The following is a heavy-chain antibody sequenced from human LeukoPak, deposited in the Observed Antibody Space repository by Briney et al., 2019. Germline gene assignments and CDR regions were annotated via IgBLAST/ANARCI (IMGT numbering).Heavy chain of an antibody. J-gene: IGHJ4*02. CDR3: VRARSGYDYAFDY. Sequence: ASVKVSCKASGYTFTGYYMHWVRQAPGQGLEWMGWINPNSGGTNYAQKFQGRVTMTRDTSISTAYMELCRLRSDDTAVYYCVRARSGYDYAFDYWGQGTLVTVSS. CDR1: GYTFTGYY. D-gene: IGHD5-12*01. V-gene: IGHV1-2*02. CDR2: INPNSGGT.